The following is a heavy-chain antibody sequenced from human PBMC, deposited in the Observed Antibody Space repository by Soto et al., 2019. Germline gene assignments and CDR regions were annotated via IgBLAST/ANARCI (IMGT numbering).Heavy chain of an antibody. V-gene: IGHV4-39*01. Sequence: SETLSLSCAVSGCSFSSSTYYWGWIGQPPGKGREWVGSSYYSGSTYYNPSLKSRVTISVDKSKNQFSLQLSYVTAADTAVYYCARIFGVHLERYFYYWGQGTLVTVSS. CDR3: ARIFGVHLERYFYY. D-gene: IGHD1-1*01. J-gene: IGHJ4*02. CDR2: SYYSGST. CDR1: GCSFSSSTYY.